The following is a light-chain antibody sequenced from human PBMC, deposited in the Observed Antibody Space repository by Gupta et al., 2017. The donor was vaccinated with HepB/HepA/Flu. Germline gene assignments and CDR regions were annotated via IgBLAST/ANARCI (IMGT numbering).Light chain of an antibody. V-gene: IGKV3-20*01. CDR3: QQDGSSTFT. J-gene: IGKJ2*01. CDR2: DAS. CDR1: QSVRNGL. Sequence: PGERATLSCRTSQSVRNGLSWFQQKPGQPPRLLIYDASTRATGIPDRFRGSGSGTDFTLTITRLEPEDFAVYYCQQDGSSTFTFGQGTKLDIK.